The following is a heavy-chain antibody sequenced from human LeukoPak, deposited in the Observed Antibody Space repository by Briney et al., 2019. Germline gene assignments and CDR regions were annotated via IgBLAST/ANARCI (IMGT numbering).Heavy chain of an antibody. J-gene: IGHJ4*02. CDR3: AKGFRTLRINYFDD. CDR2: IWHDGRSI. CDR1: GFSFSTHG. Sequence: GGSLRLSCVASGFSFSTHGMHWVRQAPGKGLEWVADIWHDGRSIYNEDSVKGRFTISRDTSENTVYLQMNSLRAEDTAVYYCAKGFRTLRINYFDDWGQGAPVTVSS. D-gene: IGHD3-16*01. V-gene: IGHV3-33*06.